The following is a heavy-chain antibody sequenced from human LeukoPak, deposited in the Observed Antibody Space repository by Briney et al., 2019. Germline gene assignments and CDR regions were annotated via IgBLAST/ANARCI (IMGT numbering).Heavy chain of an antibody. Sequence: GASVKVSCKASGYTFTNYGITWVRQAPGQGLQWLGWINTYNGNTNYAQQVQGRVSMTTDTSTTIAYMDLRSLRSDDSAVYYCARWRITPRPENFDYWGQGTTVTVSS. CDR3: ARWRITPRPENFDY. V-gene: IGHV1-18*01. J-gene: IGHJ4*03. D-gene: IGHD1-20*01. CDR1: GYTFTNYG. CDR2: INTYNGNT.